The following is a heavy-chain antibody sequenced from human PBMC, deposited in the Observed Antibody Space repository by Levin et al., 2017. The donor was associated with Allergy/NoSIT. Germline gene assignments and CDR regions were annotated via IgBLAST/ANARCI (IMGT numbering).Heavy chain of an antibody. CDR1: GFTFSDYA. Sequence: GGSLRLSCAASGFTFSDYAMSWVRRAPGKGLEWVSSISGSGGTTYYADSVKGRFTISRDNSKNTLYLQMNSLRAEDTAVYYCAKCGLGDSSGYYYVFDYWGQGTLVTVSS. V-gene: IGHV3-23*01. CDR3: AKCGLGDSSGYYYVFDY. J-gene: IGHJ4*02. D-gene: IGHD3-22*01. CDR2: ISGSGGTT.